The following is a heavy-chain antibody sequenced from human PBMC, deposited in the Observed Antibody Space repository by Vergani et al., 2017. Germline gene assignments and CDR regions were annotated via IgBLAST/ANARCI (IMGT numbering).Heavy chain of an antibody. V-gene: IGHV3-23*01. CDR3: AGPSRYNWNYELDY. D-gene: IGHD1-7*01. J-gene: IGHJ4*02. Sequence: TASGFTFSTYAMSWVRQAPGKGLEWVSAISGSGGSTYYADSVKGRFTISRDNSKNTLYLQMNSVRAEDTAVYYCAGPSRYNWNYELDYWGQGTLVTVSS. CDR2: ISGSGGST. CDR1: GFTFSTYA.